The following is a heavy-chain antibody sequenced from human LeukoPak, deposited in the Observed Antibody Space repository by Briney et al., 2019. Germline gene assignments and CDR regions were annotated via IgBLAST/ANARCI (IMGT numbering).Heavy chain of an antibody. CDR2: IVVGSGNT. CDR1: GFTFTSPA. V-gene: IGHV1-58*02. Sequence: GASVKVSCKASGFTFTSPAMQWVRQARGQRLEWIGWIVVGSGNTNYAQKFQERVTITRDMSTSTAYMELSSLRSEDTAVYYCAAAAYYYDSSGYYYYFDYWGQGTLVTVSS. D-gene: IGHD3-22*01. J-gene: IGHJ4*02. CDR3: AAAAYYYDSSGYYYYFDY.